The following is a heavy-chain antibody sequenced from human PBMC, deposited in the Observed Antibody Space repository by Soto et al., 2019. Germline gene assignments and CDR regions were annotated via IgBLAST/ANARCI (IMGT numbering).Heavy chain of an antibody. J-gene: IGHJ3*02. V-gene: IGHV3-30-3*01. D-gene: IGHD2-21*02. Sequence: QVQLVESGGGVVQPGRSLRLSCAASGFTFSSYAMHWVRQAPGKGLEWVAVISYDGSNKYYADSVKGRFTISRDNSKNTLYLQMNSLRAEDTAVYYCAREGYGHSAFEIWGQGTMVTVSS. CDR3: AREGYGHSAFEI. CDR1: GFTFSSYA. CDR2: ISYDGSNK.